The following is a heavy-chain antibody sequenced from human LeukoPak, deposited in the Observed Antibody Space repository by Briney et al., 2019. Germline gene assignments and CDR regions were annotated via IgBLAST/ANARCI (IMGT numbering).Heavy chain of an antibody. V-gene: IGHV4-34*01. CDR2: INHSGST. J-gene: IGHJ4*02. CDR3: ARGGSKYCSGGSCWPN. D-gene: IGHD2-15*01. Sequence: SETLSLTCTVSGGSISSYYWSWIRQPPGKGLEWIGEINHSGSTNYNPSLKSRVTISVDTSKNQFSLKLSSVTAADTAVYYCARGGSKYCSGGSCWPNWGQGTLVTVSS. CDR1: GGSISSYY.